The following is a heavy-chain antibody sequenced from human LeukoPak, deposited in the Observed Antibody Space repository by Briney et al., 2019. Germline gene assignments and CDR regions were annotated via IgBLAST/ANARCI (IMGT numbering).Heavy chain of an antibody. D-gene: IGHD2-21*02. CDR2: INYSGST. CDR1: GGSISSTSYY. J-gene: IGHJ5*02. V-gene: IGHV4-39*01. CDR3: ARHGDLLSPFQT. Sequence: PSETLSLTCTVSGGSISSTSYYWGWIRQPPGKGLEWIGTINYSGSTYYNPSLKSRFTISVDTSKNQISLKLNSVTAADTAMYYCARHGDLLSPFQTWGQGTLVAVSS.